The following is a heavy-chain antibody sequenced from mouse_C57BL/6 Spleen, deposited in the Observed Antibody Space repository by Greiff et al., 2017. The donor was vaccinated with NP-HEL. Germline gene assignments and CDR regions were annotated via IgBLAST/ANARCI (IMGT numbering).Heavy chain of an antibody. V-gene: IGHV1-54*01. Sequence: QVQLKESGAELVRPGTSVKVSCKASGYAFTNYLIEWVKQRPGQGLEWIGVINPGSGGTNYNEKFKGKATLTADKSSSTAYMQLSSLTSEDSAVYFCARALYWYFDVWGTGTTVTVSS. CDR2: INPGSGGT. CDR1: GYAFTNYL. J-gene: IGHJ1*03. CDR3: ARALYWYFDV.